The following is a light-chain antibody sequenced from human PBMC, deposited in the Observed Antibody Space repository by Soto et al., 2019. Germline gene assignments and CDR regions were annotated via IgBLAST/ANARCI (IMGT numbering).Light chain of an antibody. CDR1: RLGDTY. Sequence: SYELTQPPSVSVSPGQTATITCSGDRLGDTYTSWYLQKPGQSPVLVIYKDSNRPSGIPERFSGSTSGNTATLSISGTQTMDEADYYWQAWDSSTPLVFGGGTKLTVL. CDR2: KDS. CDR3: QAWDSSTPLV. J-gene: IGLJ2*01. V-gene: IGLV3-1*01.